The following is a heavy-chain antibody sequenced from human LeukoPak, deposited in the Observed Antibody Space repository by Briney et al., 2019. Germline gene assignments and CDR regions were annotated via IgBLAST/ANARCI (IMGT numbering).Heavy chain of an antibody. V-gene: IGHV1-8*03. CDR2: MSPKSSNT. D-gene: IGHD4-11*01. Sequence: ASVKLSCKASGYTFTSNDITRVRHATGQGLEWMGWMSPKSSNTGYAQKFQGRVTITRNTSINTTYMELSRLGSEDTAVYYCARGVDYSNYGGDFDYWGQGTLVTVSS. CDR3: ARGVDYSNYGGDFDY. J-gene: IGHJ4*02. CDR1: GYTFTSND.